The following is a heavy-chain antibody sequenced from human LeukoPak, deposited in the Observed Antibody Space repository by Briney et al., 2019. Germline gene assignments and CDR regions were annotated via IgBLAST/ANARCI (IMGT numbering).Heavy chain of an antibody. CDR1: GYSISSGYY. CDR2: IYHSGST. CDR3: ARRDTGCAFDI. Sequence: PSETLSLTCTVSGYSISSGYYWGWIRQPPGEGLEWIGSIYHSGSTNYNPSLKSRVTISVDKSKNQFSLKLSSVTAADTAVYYCARRDTGCAFDIWGQGTMVTVSS. D-gene: IGHD2-8*02. J-gene: IGHJ3*02. V-gene: IGHV4-38-2*02.